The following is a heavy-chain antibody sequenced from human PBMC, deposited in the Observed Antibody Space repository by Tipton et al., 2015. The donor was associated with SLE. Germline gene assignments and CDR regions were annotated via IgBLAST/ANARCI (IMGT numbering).Heavy chain of an antibody. CDR1: GASINSQY. D-gene: IGHD5-24*01. J-gene: IGHJ5*02. CDR3: ARMRGGYNAHH. CDR2: ISYSGST. Sequence: TLSLTCIFSGASINSQYWSWGRQSPGKGLEWIGYISYSGSTNYNPSVRSRVSISLDTSKNQFSLKVKSVTTADTAVYYCARMRGGYNAHHWGQGILVTVSS. V-gene: IGHV4-59*11.